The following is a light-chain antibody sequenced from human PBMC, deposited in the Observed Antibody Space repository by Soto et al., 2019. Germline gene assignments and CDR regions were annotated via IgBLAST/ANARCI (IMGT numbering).Light chain of an antibody. V-gene: IGKV1-39*01. CDR1: QGVSAY. J-gene: IGKJ2*01. CDR2: AAS. Sequence: DIQMTQSPSSLSASVGDRVTITCRASQGVSAYLLWYQQRQGTPPKLLIYAASNLVSGVPLRFKGSGSRTTFTLTISSLQPEDFATYYCQQSYKTPHTFGQGTKLETK. CDR3: QQSYKTPHT.